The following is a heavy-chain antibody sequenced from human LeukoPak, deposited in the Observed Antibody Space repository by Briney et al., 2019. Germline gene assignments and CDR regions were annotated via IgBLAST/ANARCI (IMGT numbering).Heavy chain of an antibody. CDR1: VFTSRIYT. Sequence: GRSLRLSCAPSVFTSRIYTIRCGRQAPGKGLEWVAVISYDGSNKYYADSVKGRFTISRDNSKNTVYLQMDSLRAEDAALYYCAMNIGTVRVVDDAFDIWGQGTMVTVSS. D-gene: IGHD3-22*01. CDR2: ISYDGSNK. J-gene: IGHJ3*02. V-gene: IGHV3-30*04. CDR3: AMNIGTVRVVDDAFDI.